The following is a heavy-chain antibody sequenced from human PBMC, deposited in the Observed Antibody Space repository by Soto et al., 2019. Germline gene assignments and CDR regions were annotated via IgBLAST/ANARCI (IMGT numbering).Heavy chain of an antibody. CDR2: ISYDGSNK. CDR3: ARPDYGSGSYPDY. J-gene: IGHJ4*02. D-gene: IGHD3-10*01. V-gene: IGHV3-30-3*01. CDR1: GFTFSSYA. Sequence: QVQLVESGGGVVQPGRSLRLSCTASGFTFSSYAMHWVRQAPGKGLEWVAVISYDGSNKYYADSVKGRFTISRDNSKNTLFLQMNSLRAEDTAVYYCARPDYGSGSYPDYRGQGTLVSVSA.